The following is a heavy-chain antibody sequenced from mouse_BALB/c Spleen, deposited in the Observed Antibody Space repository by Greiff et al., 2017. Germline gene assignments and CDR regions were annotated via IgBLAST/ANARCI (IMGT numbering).Heavy chain of an antibody. CDR1: GFQLPNYG. D-gene: IGHD2-1*01. Sequence: QVQLQQSGPSLVQPSQSLSITCTVSGFQLPNYGVHWVRQSPGKGLEWLGVIWRGGSTDYNAAYMSRLSITKDNSKSQVFFRMNSLQADDTAIYYCAKNDGNYRLAYWGQGTLVTVSA. CDR2: IWRGGST. V-gene: IGHV2-5-1*01. CDR3: AKNDGNYRLAY. J-gene: IGHJ3*01.